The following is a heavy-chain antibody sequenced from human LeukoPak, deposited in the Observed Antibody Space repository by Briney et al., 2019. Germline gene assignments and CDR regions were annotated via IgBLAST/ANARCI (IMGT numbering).Heavy chain of an antibody. CDR3: AKEMRYYDSSGYPPDAFDI. CDR2: IRYDGSNK. Sequence: GGSLRLSCAASGFTFSSYAMSWVRQAPGKGLEWVAFIRYDGSNKYYADSVKGRFTISRDNSKNTLYLQMNSLRAEDTAVYYCAKEMRYYDSSGYPPDAFDIWGQGTMVTVSS. D-gene: IGHD3-22*01. CDR1: GFTFSSYA. V-gene: IGHV3-30*02. J-gene: IGHJ3*02.